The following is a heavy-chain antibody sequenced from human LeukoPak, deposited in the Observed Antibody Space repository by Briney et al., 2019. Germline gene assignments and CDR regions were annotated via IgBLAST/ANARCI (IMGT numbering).Heavy chain of an antibody. J-gene: IGHJ6*02. CDR3: AKVSIAVTTGNPYYYGMDV. CDR2: ISGSGGST. V-gene: IGHV3-23*01. D-gene: IGHD6-19*01. Sequence: GGSLRLSCAASGFTFSSYAMSWVRQAPGKGLEWVSAISGSGGSTYYADSVKGRFTISRDNSKNTLYLQMNSLRAEDTAAYYCAKVSIAVTTGNPYYYGMDVWGQGTTVTVSS. CDR1: GFTFSSYA.